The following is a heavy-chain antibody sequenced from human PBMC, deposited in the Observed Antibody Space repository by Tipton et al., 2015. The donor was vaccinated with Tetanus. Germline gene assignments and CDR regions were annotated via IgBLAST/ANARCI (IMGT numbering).Heavy chain of an antibody. CDR1: GGSISNYY. J-gene: IGHJ3*01. CDR3: AREDVYYHDGSGFYAFDV. V-gene: IGHV4-4*07. CDR2: TYVTGAT. Sequence: TLSLTCSVSGGSISNYYWNWIRQPAGKGLEWIGRTYVTGATNHSPALQSRVTMSIDRAKNQLSLTLTSVTAADAAMYYCAREDVYYHDGSGFYAFDVWGRGTMVAVSS. D-gene: IGHD3-22*01.